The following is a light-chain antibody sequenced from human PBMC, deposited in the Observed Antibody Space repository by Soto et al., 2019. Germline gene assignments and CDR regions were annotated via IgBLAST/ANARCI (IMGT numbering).Light chain of an antibody. CDR1: SSDVGGYNY. Sequence: QSALTQPASVSGSPGQSIIISCTGTSSDVGGYNYDSWYQHHPGKAPKLLIYEVSHRPSGVSNRFSGSKSGNTASLTISGLRAEDEADYYCGSYTSSSTLVFGGGTKLTVL. V-gene: IGLV2-14*01. CDR2: EVS. CDR3: GSYTSSSTLV. J-gene: IGLJ3*02.